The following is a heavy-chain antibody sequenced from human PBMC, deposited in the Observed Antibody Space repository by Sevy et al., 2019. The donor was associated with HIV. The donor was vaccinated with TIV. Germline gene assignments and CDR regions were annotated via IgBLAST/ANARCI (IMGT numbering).Heavy chain of an antibody. CDR2: ISYDGSNK. Sequence: GGSLRLSCAASGFTFSSYAMHWVRQAPGKGLEWVAVISYDGSNKYYADSVKGRFTISRDNSKNTLYLQMNSLRADDTAVYYCASSALLWFGELSYGMDVWGQGTTVTVSS. CDR1: GFTFSSYA. J-gene: IGHJ6*02. D-gene: IGHD3-10*01. V-gene: IGHV3-30*04. CDR3: ASSALLWFGELSYGMDV.